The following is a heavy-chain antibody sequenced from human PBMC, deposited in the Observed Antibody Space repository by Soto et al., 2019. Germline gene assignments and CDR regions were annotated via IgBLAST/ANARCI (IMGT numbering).Heavy chain of an antibody. J-gene: IGHJ5*02. CDR3: ASVFFFGPLNGWFYT. Sequence: ASVKVSCKASGYTFTSYDINWVRQATGQGLEWMGWMNPNSGNTGYAQKFQGRVTMTRNTSISTAYMELSSLRSEDTAVYYCASVFFFGPLNGWFYTWGQRTLVTVSS. CDR1: GYTFTSYD. V-gene: IGHV1-8*01. CDR2: MNPNSGNT. D-gene: IGHD3-3*01.